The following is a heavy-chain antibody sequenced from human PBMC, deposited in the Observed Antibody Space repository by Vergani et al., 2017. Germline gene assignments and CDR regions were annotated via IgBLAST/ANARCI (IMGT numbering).Heavy chain of an antibody. CDR1: GITFWKFG. Sequence: EVDLVESGGGLAQPGGSLRLSCEASGITFWKFGMHWVRQGPGKGLEWVSGISWNSGAVHYADSVRGRFTISRDNAKNSLFLEMNSLRFEDTAVYFCTKGSVYYLDRGGNAYDPYTGVDRRVQGTLVT. J-gene: IGHJ4*02. D-gene: IGHD5/OR15-5a*01. V-gene: IGHV3-9*01. CDR3: TKGSVYYLDRGGNAYDPYTGVDR. CDR2: ISWNSGAV.